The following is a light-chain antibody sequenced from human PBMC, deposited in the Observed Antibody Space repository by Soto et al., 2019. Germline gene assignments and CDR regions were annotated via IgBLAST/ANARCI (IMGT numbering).Light chain of an antibody. CDR2: TNS. CDR1: SSNIGAGYD. J-gene: IGLJ3*02. Sequence: QSVLTQPPSVCGAPGQGVTISCAGTSSNIGAGYDVHWYQQVPGTAPKLLIYTNSNRPSGVPDRFSGSKSGTSASLAITGLQAADEADYYCQSYDSSLSALVFGGGTKLTVL. CDR3: QSYDSSLSALV. V-gene: IGLV1-40*01.